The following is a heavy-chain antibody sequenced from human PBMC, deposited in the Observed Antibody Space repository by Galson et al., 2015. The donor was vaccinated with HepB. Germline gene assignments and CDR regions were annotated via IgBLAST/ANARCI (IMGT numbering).Heavy chain of an antibody. V-gene: IGHV3-30*03. CDR3: ATIPSAAGDF. J-gene: IGHJ4*02. Sequence: SLRLSCAASGFTFSRWDMHWVRQAPGKGLEWLAVISYEGTYKYYAASVKGRFTISRDNSENTLYLEVNSLRPGDTAVYYCATIPSAAGDFWGLGTLVTVSS. D-gene: IGHD2-15*01. CDR1: GFTFSRWD. CDR2: ISYEGTYK.